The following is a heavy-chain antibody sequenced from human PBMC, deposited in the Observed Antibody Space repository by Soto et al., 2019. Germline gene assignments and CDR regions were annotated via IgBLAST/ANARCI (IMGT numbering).Heavy chain of an antibody. CDR2: ISYDGSNK. V-gene: IGHV3-30-3*01. D-gene: IGHD4-4*01. CDR1: GFTFSSYA. Sequence: GGSLRLSCAASGFTFSSYAMHWVRQAPGKGLEWVAVISYDGSNKYYADSVKGRFTISRDNSKNTLYLQMNSLRAEDTAVYYCARDHPTPKSYGMDVWGQGTTVTVSS. CDR3: ARDHPTPKSYGMDV. J-gene: IGHJ6*02.